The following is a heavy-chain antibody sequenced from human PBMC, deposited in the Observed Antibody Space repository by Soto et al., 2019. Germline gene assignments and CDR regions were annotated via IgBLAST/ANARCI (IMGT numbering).Heavy chain of an antibody. CDR3: ARVIDYYGSGSLSPYYYYGMDV. V-gene: IGHV6-1*01. CDR1: GDSVSSNSAA. CDR2: TYYRSKWYN. J-gene: IGHJ6*02. Sequence: QTLSLTCAISGDSVSSNSAAWNWIRQSPSRGLEWLGRTYYRSKWYNDYAVSVKSRITINPDTSKNQFSLQLNSVTPEDTAVYYCARVIDYYGSGSLSPYYYYGMDVWGQGTTVTVSS. D-gene: IGHD3-10*01.